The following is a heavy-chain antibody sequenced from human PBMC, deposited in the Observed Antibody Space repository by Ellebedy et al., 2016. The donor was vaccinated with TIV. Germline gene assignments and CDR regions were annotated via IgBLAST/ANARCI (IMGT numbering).Heavy chain of an antibody. CDR1: AFTFSSYA. CDR3: ARALWEGQLRI. Sequence: GESLKISCAASAFTFSSYAMSWVRQAPGKGLEWVSVISGSGNSTYYADSVKGRFTISRDNSKNTLYLQMKSLRAEDTAVYYCARALWEGQLRIWGQGTLVTVSS. V-gene: IGHV3-23*01. J-gene: IGHJ4*02. D-gene: IGHD1-26*01. CDR2: ISGSGNST.